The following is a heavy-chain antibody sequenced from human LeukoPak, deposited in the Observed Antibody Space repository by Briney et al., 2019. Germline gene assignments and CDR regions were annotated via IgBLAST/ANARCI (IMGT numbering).Heavy chain of an antibody. J-gene: IGHJ4*02. CDR2: IYYSGST. CDR3: AXSAXIFGVVI. Sequence: SETLSLTCTVSGGSISSGGYYWSWIRQHPGKGLEWIGYIYYSGSTYYNPSLKSRVTISVDTSKNQFSLKLSSVTAADTAVYYCAXSAXIFGVVIWGQGTLVTVSS. D-gene: IGHD3-3*01. V-gene: IGHV4-31*03. CDR1: GGSISSGGYY.